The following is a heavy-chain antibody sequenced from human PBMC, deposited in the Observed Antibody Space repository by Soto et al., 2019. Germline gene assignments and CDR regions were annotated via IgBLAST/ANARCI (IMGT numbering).Heavy chain of an antibody. CDR1: GFTFSSYG. CDR3: ARERRQDYYYGMDV. Sequence: GGSLRLSCAASGFTFSSYGMHWVRQAPGKGLEWVAVIWYDGSNKYYADSVKGRFTISRDNSKNTLYLQMNSLRAEDTAVYYCARERRQDYYYGMDVWGQGTTVTVSS. CDR2: IWYDGSNK. V-gene: IGHV3-33*01. J-gene: IGHJ6*02.